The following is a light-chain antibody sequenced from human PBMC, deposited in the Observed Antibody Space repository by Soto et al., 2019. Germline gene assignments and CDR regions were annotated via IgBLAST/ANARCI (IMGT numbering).Light chain of an antibody. J-gene: IGLJ2*01. V-gene: IGLV1-40*01. CDR2: GNS. Sequence: QSVLTQPPSVSGAPGQRVTISCTGSSSNIGAGYDVHWYQQLPGTAPKLLIYGNSNRPSGVPDRFSGSKSGTSASLAITGLQAEDEADSDCQSYESTLSGVVVFGGGTKLTVL. CDR3: QSYESTLSGVVV. CDR1: SSNIGAGYD.